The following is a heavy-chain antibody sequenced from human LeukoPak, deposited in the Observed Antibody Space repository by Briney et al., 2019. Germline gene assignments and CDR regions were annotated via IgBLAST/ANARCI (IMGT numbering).Heavy chain of an antibody. CDR1: GASISGYW. V-gene: IGHV4-4*07. CDR3: ARAPAACGGTCPFDS. D-gene: IGHD2-15*01. J-gene: IGHJ4*02. Sequence: PSETLSLTCDVSGASISGYWWSWIRQPAGKGLEWIGRMYTDGDTNYNPALKSRVTVSVDTSKNLFSLELISVTAADTAVYYCARAPAACGGTCPFDSWGQGTLATVSS. CDR2: MYTDGDT.